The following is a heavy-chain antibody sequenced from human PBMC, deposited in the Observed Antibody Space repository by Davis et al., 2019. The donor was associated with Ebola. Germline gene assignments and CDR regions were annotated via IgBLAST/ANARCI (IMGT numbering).Heavy chain of an antibody. V-gene: IGHV1-8*02. J-gene: IGHJ3*02. CDR1: GYTFTSYA. D-gene: IGHD3-16*01. Sequence: ASVKVSCKASGYTFTSYAISWVRQATGQGLEWMGWMNPNSGNTGYAQKFQGRVTMTRDTSISTAYMELSRLRSDDTAVYYCARRGGTKHLDAFDIWGQGTMVTVSS. CDR2: MNPNSGNT. CDR3: ARRGGTKHLDAFDI.